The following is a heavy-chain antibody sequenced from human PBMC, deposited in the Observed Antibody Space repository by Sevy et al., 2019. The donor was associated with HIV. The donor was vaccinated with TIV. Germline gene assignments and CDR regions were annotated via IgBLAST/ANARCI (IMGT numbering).Heavy chain of an antibody. J-gene: IGHJ6*02. Sequence: SETLSLTCNVSGGSMTSSYWNWIRQPPGKGLEWIGYIYYTGNSKYNPSLKSRVTISVDTSKKQFSLKLSSVTAADTAVYYCARIAVAPSKDYGMDVWGQGTTVTVSS. V-gene: IGHV4-59*12. CDR2: IYYTGNS. CDR1: GGSMTSSY. CDR3: ARIAVAPSKDYGMDV. D-gene: IGHD6-19*01.